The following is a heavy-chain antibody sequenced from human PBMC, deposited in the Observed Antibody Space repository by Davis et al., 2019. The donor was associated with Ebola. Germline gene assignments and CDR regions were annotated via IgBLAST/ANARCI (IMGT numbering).Heavy chain of an antibody. V-gene: IGHV3-23*01. CDR3: ARVPYGDYVGYFDY. CDR2: ISGSGGST. D-gene: IGHD4-17*01. CDR1: GFTFSSYW. J-gene: IGHJ4*02. Sequence: GESLKISCAASGFTFSSYWMSWVRQAPGKGLEWVSAISGSGGSTYYADSVKGRFTISRDNSKNTLYLQMNSLRAEDTAVYYCARVPYGDYVGYFDYWGQGTLVTVSS.